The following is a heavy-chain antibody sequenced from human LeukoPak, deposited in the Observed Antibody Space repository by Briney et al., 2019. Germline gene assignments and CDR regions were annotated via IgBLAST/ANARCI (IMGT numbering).Heavy chain of an antibody. V-gene: IGHV4-4*07. D-gene: IGHD5-24*01. Sequence: SETLSLTCTVSGGSISSYYWSWIRQPAGEGLEWIGHIYSTGSTNYNPSLKSRVTLSVDRSKNQFSLRLNSVTAADTAVYYCTRERKDGYKVYFDYWGQGTLVTVSS. CDR1: GGSISSYY. CDR3: TRERKDGYKVYFDY. J-gene: IGHJ4*02. CDR2: IYSTGST.